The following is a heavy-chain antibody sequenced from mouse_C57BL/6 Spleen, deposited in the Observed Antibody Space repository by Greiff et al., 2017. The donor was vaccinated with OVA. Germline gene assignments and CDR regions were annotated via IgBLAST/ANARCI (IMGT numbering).Heavy chain of an antibody. J-gene: IGHJ1*03. Sequence: EVQLQESGAELVRPGASVKLSCTASGFNIKDYYMHWVKQRPEQGLEWIGRIDPEDGDTEYAPKFQGKATMTADTSSNTAYLQLSSLTSEDTAVYYCTTTTVVAKRYFDVWGTGTTVTVSS. D-gene: IGHD1-1*01. V-gene: IGHV14-1*01. CDR2: IDPEDGDT. CDR1: GFNIKDYY. CDR3: TTTTVVAKRYFDV.